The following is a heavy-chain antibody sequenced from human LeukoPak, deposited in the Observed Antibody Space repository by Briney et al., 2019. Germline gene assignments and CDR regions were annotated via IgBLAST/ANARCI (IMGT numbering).Heavy chain of an antibody. CDR2: IRSDGSST. Sequence: PGGSLRLSCEASGFTFSTYEMNWVRQAPGKGLVWVSRIRSDGSSTTYADSVKGRFTISRDNTKNTLYLQMNSLRADDTAVYYCARDDYNRHWGQGTLVTVSS. V-gene: IGHV3-74*01. D-gene: IGHD4-11*01. CDR3: ARDDYNRH. J-gene: IGHJ4*02. CDR1: GFTFSTYE.